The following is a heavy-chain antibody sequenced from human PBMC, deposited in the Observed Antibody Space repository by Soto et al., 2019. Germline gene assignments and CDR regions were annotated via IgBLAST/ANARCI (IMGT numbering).Heavy chain of an antibody. D-gene: IGHD6-13*01. V-gene: IGHV3-21*01. CDR3: ARDLIAAAGSIDY. CDR1: GCTFSSYS. J-gene: IGHJ4*02. CDR2: ISSSSSYI. Sequence: GSLRLSCAASGCTFSSYSMNWVRQAPGKGLEWVSSISSSSSYIYYADSVKGRFTISRDNAKNPLYLQMNSLRAEDTAVYYCARDLIAAAGSIDYWGQGTLVTVSS.